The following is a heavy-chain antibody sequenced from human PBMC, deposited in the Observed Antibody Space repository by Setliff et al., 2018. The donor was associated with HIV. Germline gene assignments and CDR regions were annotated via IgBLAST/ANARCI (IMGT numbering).Heavy chain of an antibody. CDR2: INHSGST. CDR1: GGSFSGYY. Sequence: SETLSLTCAVYGGSFSGYYWSWIRQPPGKGLEWIGEINHSGSTNYNPSLQSRVTISVDTSKNQFSLKLSSVTAADTAVYYCARGRSGWYSGYYYYYMNVWGKGTTVTVSS. J-gene: IGHJ6*03. V-gene: IGHV4-34*01. D-gene: IGHD6-19*01. CDR3: ARGRSGWYSGYYYYYMNV.